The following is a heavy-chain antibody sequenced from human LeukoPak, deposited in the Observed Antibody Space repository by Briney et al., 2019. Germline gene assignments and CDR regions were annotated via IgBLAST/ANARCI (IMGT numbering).Heavy chain of an antibody. CDR2: ISGYNGNT. V-gene: IGHV1-18*01. CDR1: GYTFTSYG. Sequence: GASVKVSCKASGYTFTSYGISWVRQARGQGLEWMGWISGYNGNTNNAQKFQGRVTMTTDTSTSTAYMEMRSLRSDDTAVYYCARATHRAGDALDIWGQGTMVTVSS. D-gene: IGHD3-10*01. CDR3: ARATHRAGDALDI. J-gene: IGHJ3*02.